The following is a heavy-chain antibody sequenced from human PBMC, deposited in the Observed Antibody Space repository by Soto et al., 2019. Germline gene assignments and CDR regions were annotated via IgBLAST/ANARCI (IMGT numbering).Heavy chain of an antibody. CDR1: GFIFSSYA. Sequence: GRSLGLSCAASGFIFSSYAMSWVRQAPGKGLEWVSAISGSGGSSYYADSVKGRLTISRDNSKNTLYLQMNSLRVEDTAVYYCVKGGVVRANSFDPSGQGTLVTVSS. J-gene: IGHJ5*02. CDR2: ISGSGGSS. CDR3: VKGGVVRANSFDP. D-gene: IGHD2-8*01. V-gene: IGHV3-23*01.